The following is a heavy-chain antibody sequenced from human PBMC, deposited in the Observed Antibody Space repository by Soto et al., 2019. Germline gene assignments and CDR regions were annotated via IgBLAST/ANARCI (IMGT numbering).Heavy chain of an antibody. CDR3: ARAPNYYYYGLDV. V-gene: IGHV4-61*01. Sequence: SETLSLTCTVSGGSVSSGTYFWSWIRQAPGKRLEWIAYIYYSGITNYNPSLKSRVTISVDTSKSQVSLTLTSVTAADTAIYYCARAPNYYYYGLDVWGPGTTVTVSS. CDR2: IYYSGIT. J-gene: IGHJ6*02. CDR1: GGSVSSGTYF. D-gene: IGHD3-10*01.